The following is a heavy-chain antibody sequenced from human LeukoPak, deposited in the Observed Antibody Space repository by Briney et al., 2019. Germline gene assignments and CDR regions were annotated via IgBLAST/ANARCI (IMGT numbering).Heavy chain of an antibody. CDR1: GGSISSYY. CDR3: ARPMVRGVRWFDP. CDR2: INHSGST. V-gene: IGHV4-34*01. J-gene: IGHJ5*02. Sequence: PSETLSLTCTVSGGSISSYYWSWIRQPPGKGLEWIGEINHSGSTNYNPSLKSRVTISVDTSKNQFSLKLSSVTAADTAVYYCARPMVRGVRWFDPWGQGTLVTVSS. D-gene: IGHD3-10*01.